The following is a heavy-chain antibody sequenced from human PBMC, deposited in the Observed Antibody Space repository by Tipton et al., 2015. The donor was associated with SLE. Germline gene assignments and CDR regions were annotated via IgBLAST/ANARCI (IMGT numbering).Heavy chain of an antibody. CDR3: ARVGYCSGGSCLYWYFDL. V-gene: IGHV3-53*05. J-gene: IGHJ2*01. CDR2: IYSGGST. D-gene: IGHD2-15*01. CDR1: GFTVSSNY. Sequence: GSLRLSCAASGFTVSSNYMSWARQAPGKGLEWVSVIYSGGSTYYADSVKGRFTISRDNSKNTLYLQMNSLRAEDTAVYYCARVGYCSGGSCLYWYFDLWGRGTLVTVSS.